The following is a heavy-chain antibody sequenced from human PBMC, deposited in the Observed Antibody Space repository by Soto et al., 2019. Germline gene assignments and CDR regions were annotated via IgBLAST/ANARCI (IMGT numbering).Heavy chain of an antibody. J-gene: IGHJ6*02. CDR1: GGSLSSSNW. D-gene: IGHD1-1*01. CDR2: IYHSGST. V-gene: IGHV4-4*02. CDR3: ASCEWERDDYLCYGMDV. Sequence: ETLSLTCAVSGGSLSSSNWWSWVRQPPGKGLEWIGEIYHSGSTNYNPSLKSRVTISVDKSKNQFSLKLSSVSAADTAVYYCASCEWERDDYLCYGMDVWGQGTTVTVSS.